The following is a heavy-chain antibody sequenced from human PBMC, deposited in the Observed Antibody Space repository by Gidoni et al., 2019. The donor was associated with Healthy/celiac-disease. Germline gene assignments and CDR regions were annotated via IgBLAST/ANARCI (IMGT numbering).Heavy chain of an antibody. CDR1: GFTFSSYS. CDR2: ISSSSSYI. J-gene: IGHJ4*02. D-gene: IGHD3-22*01. V-gene: IGHV3-21*01. CDR3: ARGYYYDSSGYYLPTGFDY. Sequence: EVQLVESGGGLVKPGGSLRLSCAASGFTFSSYSMNWVRQAPGKGLEWVSSISSSSSYIYYADSVKGRFTISRDNAKNSLYLQMNSLRAEDTAVYYCARGYYYDSSGYYLPTGFDYWGQGTLVTVSS.